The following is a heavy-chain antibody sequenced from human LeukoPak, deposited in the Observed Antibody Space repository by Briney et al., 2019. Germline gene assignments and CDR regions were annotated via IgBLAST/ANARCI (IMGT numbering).Heavy chain of an antibody. Sequence: PGGSLRLSCAASGFTFSSYSMNWVRQAPGKGLEGVSSISSSSRYIYYADSVKGRFTIYRDNAKNSLYLQMNSLRAEDTAVYYCARGDCSGDSCYWGEWGDYWGQGTLVTVSS. CDR3: ARGDCSGDSCYWGEWGDY. V-gene: IGHV3-21*01. CDR1: GFTFSSYS. CDR2: ISSSSRYI. D-gene: IGHD2-15*01. J-gene: IGHJ4*02.